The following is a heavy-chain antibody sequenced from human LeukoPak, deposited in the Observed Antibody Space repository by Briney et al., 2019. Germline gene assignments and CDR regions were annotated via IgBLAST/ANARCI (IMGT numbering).Heavy chain of an antibody. CDR2: IYYSGST. CDR1: GGSISSYY. V-gene: IGHV4-59*06. CDR3: ARTVGELLWGYFDY. Sequence: SETLSLTCTVSGGSISSYYWNWIRQHPGKGLEWIGYIYYSGSTYYNPPLRGRVAISVDTSKNQFSLKLSSVAAADTAVYYCARTVGELLWGYFDYWGQGTQVTVSS. D-gene: IGHD3-10*01. J-gene: IGHJ4*02.